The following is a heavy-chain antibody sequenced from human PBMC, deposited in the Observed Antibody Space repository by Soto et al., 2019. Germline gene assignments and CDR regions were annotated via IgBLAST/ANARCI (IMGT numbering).Heavy chain of an antibody. D-gene: IGHD1-26*01. CDR1: GFTFSSYS. J-gene: IGHJ5*02. CDR3: ASLTSGSYYNWFDP. CDR2: ISSSSSTI. Sequence: GGSLRLSCATSGFTFSSYSMNWVRPAPGKGLEWVSYISSSSSTIYYADSVKGRFTISRDNAKNSLYLQMNSLRAEDSAVYYCASLTSGSYYNWFDPWGQGTLVTVSS. V-gene: IGHV3-48*04.